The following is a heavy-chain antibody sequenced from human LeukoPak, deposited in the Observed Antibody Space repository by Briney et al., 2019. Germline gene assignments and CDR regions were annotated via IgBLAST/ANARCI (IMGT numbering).Heavy chain of an antibody. Sequence: SETLSLTCTVSGDSISSFYWSWIRQPPGKGLEWIGYIYYSGSTNYNPSLKSRVTISVDTSKNQFSLKLSSVTAADTAVYFCAKSGNPYDFLTSWGQGTLVTVSS. CDR2: IYYSGST. CDR3: AKSGNPYDFLTS. V-gene: IGHV4-59*01. J-gene: IGHJ4*02. D-gene: IGHD3-9*01. CDR1: GDSISSFY.